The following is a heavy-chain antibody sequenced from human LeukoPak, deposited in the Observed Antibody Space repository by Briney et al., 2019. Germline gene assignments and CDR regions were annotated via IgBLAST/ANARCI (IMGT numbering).Heavy chain of an antibody. CDR2: IYYSGTS. V-gene: IGHV4-38-2*02. J-gene: IGHJ4*02. CDR1: GYSISSGYY. D-gene: IGHD3-10*01. Sequence: SETLSLTCTVSGYSISSGYYWGWIRQPPGKGLEWIGSIYYSGTSYYSPSLKSRVTISIDTSQNHFSLKVTPVTAADTAVYYCARVPYYYGSGSFSYWGQGTLVTVSS. CDR3: ARVPYYYGSGSFSY.